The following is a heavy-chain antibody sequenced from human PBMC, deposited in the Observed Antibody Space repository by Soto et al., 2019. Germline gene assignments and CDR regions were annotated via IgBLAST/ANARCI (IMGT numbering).Heavy chain of an antibody. CDR3: ARDNCSGGSCYTGFPYFDY. Sequence: ASVKVSCKASGYTFTGYYMHWVRQAPGQGLEWMGWINPNSGGTNYAQKFQGWVTMTRDTSISTAYMELSRLRSDDTAVYYCARDNCSGGSCYTGFPYFDYWGQGTLVTVSS. V-gene: IGHV1-2*04. J-gene: IGHJ4*02. CDR2: INPNSGGT. D-gene: IGHD2-15*01. CDR1: GYTFTGYY.